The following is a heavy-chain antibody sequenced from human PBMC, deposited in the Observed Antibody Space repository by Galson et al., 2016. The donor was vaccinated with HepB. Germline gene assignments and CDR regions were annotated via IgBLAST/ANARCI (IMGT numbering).Heavy chain of an antibody. CDR2: FYGGGTI. V-gene: IGHV3-53*01. Sequence: SLRLSCAASGFTVSSNHMSWVRQAPGQGLEWVSVFYGGGTINYADSVKGRFTVSRENSENKLFLQMNSLRADDTAVYYCARLRPEYNFAYHYWGQGTLVTVSS. CDR3: ARLRPEYNFAYHY. J-gene: IGHJ4*02. D-gene: IGHD2/OR15-2a*01. CDR1: GFTVSSNH.